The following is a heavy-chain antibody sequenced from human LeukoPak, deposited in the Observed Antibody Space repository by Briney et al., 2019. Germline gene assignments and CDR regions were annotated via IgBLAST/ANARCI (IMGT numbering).Heavy chain of an antibody. D-gene: IGHD2-2*01. J-gene: IGHJ4*02. CDR2: MNPNSGNT. CDR1: GYTFTGYY. CDR3: ARVRRSSRNDY. Sequence: ASVKVSCKASGYTFTGYYMHWVRQAPGQGLEWMGWMNPNSGNTGYAQKFQGRVTMTRNTSISTAYMELSSLRSEDTAVYYCARVRRSSRNDYWGQGTLVTVSS. V-gene: IGHV1-8*02.